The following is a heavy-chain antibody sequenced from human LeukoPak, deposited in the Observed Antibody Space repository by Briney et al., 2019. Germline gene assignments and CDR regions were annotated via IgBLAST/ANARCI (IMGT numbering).Heavy chain of an antibody. Sequence: PGGSLRLSCAASGFTFSSYWMHWVRQAPGKGLVWVSRINSDGSSTNYADSVKGRFTISRDNAKNTLYLQMNSLRVGDTAVYYCARDPPYGSGRDLDYWGQGTLVTVSS. CDR1: GFTFSSYW. CDR2: INSDGSST. D-gene: IGHD3-10*01. CDR3: ARDPPYGSGRDLDY. V-gene: IGHV3-74*01. J-gene: IGHJ4*02.